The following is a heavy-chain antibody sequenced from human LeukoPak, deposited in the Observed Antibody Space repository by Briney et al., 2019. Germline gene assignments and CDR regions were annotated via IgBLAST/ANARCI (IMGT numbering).Heavy chain of an antibody. CDR2: IYYSGST. CDR1: GGSSSSGDYY. D-gene: IGHD2-21*01. CDR3: ARENCGGDCYTDY. J-gene: IGHJ4*02. Sequence: SQTLSLXCTVSGGSSSSGDYYWSWSRQPPGKGPEWIGYIYYSGSTYYNPSLKSRVTISVDTSKNQFSLKLSSVTAADTAVYYCARENCGGDCYTDYWGQGTLVTVSS. V-gene: IGHV4-30-4*08.